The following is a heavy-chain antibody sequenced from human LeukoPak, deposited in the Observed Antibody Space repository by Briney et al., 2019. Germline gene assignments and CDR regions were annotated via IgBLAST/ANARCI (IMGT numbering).Heavy chain of an antibody. D-gene: IGHD2-2*01. J-gene: IGHJ4*02. CDR1: GFTFSTYS. CDR2: ISSSSSCI. Sequence: GGSLRLSCAASGFTFSTYSMNWVRQAPGKGLEWVSSISSSSSCIYYADSVKGRFTISRDNAKNSLYLQMNSLRAEDTAVYYCARGYCSSTSCSLDFDYWGQGTLATVSS. V-gene: IGHV3-21*01. CDR3: ARGYCSSTSCSLDFDY.